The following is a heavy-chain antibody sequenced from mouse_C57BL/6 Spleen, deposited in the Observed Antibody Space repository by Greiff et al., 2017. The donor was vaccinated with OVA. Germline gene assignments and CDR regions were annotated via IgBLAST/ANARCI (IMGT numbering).Heavy chain of an antibody. CDR1: GYTFTSYW. V-gene: IGHV1-69*01. D-gene: IGHD2-4*01. CDR3: ARSGGLPYYFDY. Sequence: QVQLQQPGAELVMPGASVKLSCKASGYTFTSYWMHWVKQRPGQGLEWIGEIDTSDSYTNYNQKFKGKSTLTVDKSSSTAYMQLSSLTSEDSAVYYCARSGGLPYYFDYWGQGTTLTVSS. J-gene: IGHJ2*01. CDR2: IDTSDSYT.